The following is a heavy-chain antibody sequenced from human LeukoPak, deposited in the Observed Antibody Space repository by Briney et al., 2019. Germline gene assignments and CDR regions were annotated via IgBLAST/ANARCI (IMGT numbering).Heavy chain of an antibody. V-gene: IGHV1-69*04. CDR2: IIPILGIA. CDR1: GGTFSSYA. D-gene: IGHD1-1*01. CDR3: ARDTLADRNDYAFDI. Sequence: SVKVSCTASGGTFSSYAISWVRQAPGQGLEWMGRIIPILGIANYAQKFQGRVTITADKSTSTAYMELSSLRSEDTAVYYCARDTLADRNDYAFDIWGQGTMVTVSS. J-gene: IGHJ3*02.